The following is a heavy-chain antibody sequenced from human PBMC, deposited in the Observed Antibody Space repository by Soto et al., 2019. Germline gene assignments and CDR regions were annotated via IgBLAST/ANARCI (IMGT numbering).Heavy chain of an antibody. J-gene: IGHJ4*02. CDR3: AREADRYGTVSFDH. CDR1: GFNFNLYT. D-gene: IGHD1-1*01. V-gene: IGHV3-21*04. CDR2: ISRLSDRI. Sequence: GGSLRLSCAGSGFNFNLYTMNWVRQTPGGGLEWVSSISRLSDRIYYGDSVLGRFTVSRGNFKSTLYLQMNTLRAEDAAVYFCAREADRYGTVSFDHWGPGALVTVS.